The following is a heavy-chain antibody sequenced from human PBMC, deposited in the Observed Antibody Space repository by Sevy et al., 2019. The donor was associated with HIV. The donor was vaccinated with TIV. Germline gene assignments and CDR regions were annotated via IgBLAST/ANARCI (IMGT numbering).Heavy chain of an antibody. V-gene: IGHV1-46*01. D-gene: IGHD3-22*01. CDR3: ARVYYYDYSGPGF. CDR1: GYTFINYY. CDR2: INPSGGST. Sequence: ASVKVSCKASGYTFINYYMHWVRQAPGQGLEWMGLINPSGGSTSSAQKFQGRVTMTRDTSTNTVYMELSSLRSEDTAVYYCARVYYYDYSGPGFWGQGTLVTVSS. J-gene: IGHJ4*02.